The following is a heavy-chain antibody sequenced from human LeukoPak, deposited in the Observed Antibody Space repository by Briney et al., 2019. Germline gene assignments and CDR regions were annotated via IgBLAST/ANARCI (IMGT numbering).Heavy chain of an antibody. Sequence: SETLSLTCTVSGGSISSSSHYWGWIRQPPGKGLEWIGSLYYNGSTYHNPSLKSRVTISVDTSKNQFSLKLSSVTAADTAVYYCARTLNLNYYDSSGYSLDAFDIWGQGTMVTVSS. J-gene: IGHJ3*02. CDR2: LYYNGST. CDR1: GGSISSSSHY. CDR3: ARTLNLNYYDSSGYSLDAFDI. D-gene: IGHD3-22*01. V-gene: IGHV4-39*07.